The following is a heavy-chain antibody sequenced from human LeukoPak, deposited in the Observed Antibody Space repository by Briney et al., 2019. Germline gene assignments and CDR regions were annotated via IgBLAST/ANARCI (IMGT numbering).Heavy chain of an antibody. CDR2: IYAGGRS. V-gene: IGHV4-61*02. CDR3: ARDDFWSGLNWFDP. Sequence: YPSETLSLTCTVSNVSISSGSHYWNWIRQPAGKGLEWIGRIYAGGRSNYNPSLRSRVTISVDTSKNQFSLRLSSVTATDTGVYYCARDDFWSGLNWFDPWGQGTLVTVSS. CDR1: NVSISSGSHY. D-gene: IGHD3-3*01. J-gene: IGHJ5*02.